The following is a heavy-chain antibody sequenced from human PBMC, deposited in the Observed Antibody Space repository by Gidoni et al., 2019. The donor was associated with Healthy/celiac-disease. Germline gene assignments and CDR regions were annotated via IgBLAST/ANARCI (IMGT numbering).Heavy chain of an antibody. Sequence: QVQLQKWGAGLLQPAETLSLTCAVYGGSFSGYYWSWIRQPPGKGLECIGEIHHSGSTTYNPSLKSQVTISVDPAKNQCSLKLISVTAADTAVYYCAFGRRLEGRRPTYYYDSSGYYTYFDYWGQGTLVTVSS. CDR1: GGSFSGYY. D-gene: IGHD3-22*01. J-gene: IGHJ4*02. V-gene: IGHV4-34*01. CDR2: IHHSGST. CDR3: AFGRRLEGRRPTYYYDSSGYYTYFDY.